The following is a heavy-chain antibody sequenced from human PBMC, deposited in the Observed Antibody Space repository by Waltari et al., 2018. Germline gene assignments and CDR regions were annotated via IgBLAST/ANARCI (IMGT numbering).Heavy chain of an antibody. CDR1: GFTFSSYS. CDR2: IRSSSSYI. V-gene: IGHV3-21*01. J-gene: IGHJ6*03. CDR3: ARQGDYYYYMDV. Sequence: EVQLVESGGGLVKPGGSLRLSCAASGFTFSSYSMNWVRQAPGKGLEWVSSIRSSSSYIYYADSVKGRFTISRDNAKNSLYLQMNSLRAEDTAVYYCARQGDYYYYMDVWGKGTTVTVSS.